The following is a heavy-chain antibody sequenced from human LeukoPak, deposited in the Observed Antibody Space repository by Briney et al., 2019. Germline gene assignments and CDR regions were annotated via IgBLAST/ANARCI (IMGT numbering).Heavy chain of an antibody. J-gene: IGHJ4*02. V-gene: IGHV3-7*01. CDR2: IKQDGSEK. CDR1: GFTFSSYW. CDR3: AREGDYVWGSYRL. Sequence: GSLRLSCAASGFTFSSYWMTWVRQAPGKGLEWVANIKQDGSEKYYVDSVKGRFTISRVNSKNTLYLQMNSLRAEDTAVYYCAREGDYVWGSYRLWGQGTLVTVSS. D-gene: IGHD3-16*02.